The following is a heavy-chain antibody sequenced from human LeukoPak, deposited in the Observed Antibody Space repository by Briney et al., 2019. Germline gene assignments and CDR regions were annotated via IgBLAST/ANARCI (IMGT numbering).Heavy chain of an antibody. V-gene: IGHV4-38-2*02. CDR1: GYSISSGYY. Sequence: SETLSLTCTVSGYSISSGYYWGWIRQPPGKGLEWIGSIYHSGSTYYNPSLKSRVTISVDTSKNQFSLKLSSVTAADTAVYYCASFSDSWLQWGKIDYWGQGTLVTVSS. J-gene: IGHJ4*02. CDR3: ASFSDSWLQWGKIDY. CDR2: IYHSGST. D-gene: IGHD3-22*01.